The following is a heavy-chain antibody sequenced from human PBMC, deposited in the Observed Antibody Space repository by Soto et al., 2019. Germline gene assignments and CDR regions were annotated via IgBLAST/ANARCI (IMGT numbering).Heavy chain of an antibody. CDR2: IYHSGST. CDR1: GGSISSSNW. J-gene: IGHJ6*02. V-gene: IGHV4-4*02. Sequence: SETLSLTCAVSGGSISSSNWWSWVRQPPGKGLEWIGEIYHSGSTNYNPSLKRRVTISVDKSKNQFSLKLSSVTAADTAVYYCARALQQPGYYYYGMDVWGQGTTVTVSS. D-gene: IGHD6-13*01. CDR3: ARALQQPGYYYYGMDV.